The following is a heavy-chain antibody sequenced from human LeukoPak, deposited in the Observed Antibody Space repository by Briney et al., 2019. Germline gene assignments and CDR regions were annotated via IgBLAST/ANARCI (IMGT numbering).Heavy chain of an antibody. CDR3: ARDFLQLWYLDY. V-gene: IGHV6-1*01. CDR1: GDSVSSNSAA. Sequence: SQTLSLTCAISGDSVSSNSAAWNSLRQSPSRGLEWLGRTYYRSKWYNDYAVSVKSRITINPDTSKNQFSLQLNSVTPEDTAVYDCARDFLQLWYLDYWGQGTLVTVSS. CDR2: TYYRSKWYN. J-gene: IGHJ4*02. D-gene: IGHD5-18*01.